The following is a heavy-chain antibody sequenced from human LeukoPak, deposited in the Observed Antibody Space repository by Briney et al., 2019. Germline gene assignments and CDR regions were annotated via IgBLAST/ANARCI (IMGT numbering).Heavy chain of an antibody. CDR2: IFHSGSS. J-gene: IGHJ4*02. D-gene: IGHD6-19*01. Sequence: SETLSLTCTVTGYSIRSGYYWSWIRQPPGKGLEWIARIFHSGSSYGNPSLKSRVTISVDTSKNQFSLSLSSVTAADTAVYYCARDHETGYGNGWFDYWGQGTLVTVSS. CDR1: GYSIRSGYY. V-gene: IGHV4-38-2*02. CDR3: ARDHETGYGNGWFDY.